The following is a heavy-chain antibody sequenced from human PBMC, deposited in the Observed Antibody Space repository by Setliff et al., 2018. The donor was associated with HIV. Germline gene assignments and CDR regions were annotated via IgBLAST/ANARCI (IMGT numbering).Heavy chain of an antibody. D-gene: IGHD3-22*01. CDR1: GASFIRSRYY. CDR2: VYTTGSA. V-gene: IGHV4-61*10. Sequence: PSETLSLTCTVSGASFIRSRYYWSWIRQPAGKGLEWIGHVYTTGSASYNPSLESRVTILEALSKNQFSLRLSSVTAADTAVYYCARKYLVNVFDYWGQGMLVTVSS. J-gene: IGHJ4*02. CDR3: ARKYLVNVFDY.